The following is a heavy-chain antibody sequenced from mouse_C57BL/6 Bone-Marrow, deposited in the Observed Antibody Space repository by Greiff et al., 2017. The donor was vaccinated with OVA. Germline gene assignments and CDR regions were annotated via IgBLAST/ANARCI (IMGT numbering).Heavy chain of an antibody. D-gene: IGHD2-4*01. J-gene: IGHJ3*01. Sequence: QVQLKESGAELARPGASVKLSCKASGYTFTSYGISWVKQRTGQGLAWIGEIYPRSGNTYYNEKFKGKATLTADKSSSTAYMELRSLTSEDSAVYFCARRLRLRFAYWGQGTLVTVSA. CDR2: IYPRSGNT. CDR1: GYTFTSYG. V-gene: IGHV1-81*01. CDR3: ARRLRLRFAY.